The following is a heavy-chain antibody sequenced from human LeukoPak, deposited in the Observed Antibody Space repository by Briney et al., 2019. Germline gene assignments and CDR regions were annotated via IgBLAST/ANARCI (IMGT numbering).Heavy chain of an antibody. J-gene: IGHJ5*02. Sequence: PGGSLRLSCAVSGFTFSSYWMHWVRQAPGKGLVWVSRINSDGSSTSYADSVKGRFTISRDNAKNTLYLQMNSLRAEDTAVYYCASFSVVPAANPWGQGTLVTVSS. D-gene: IGHD2-2*01. CDR1: GFTFSSYW. CDR3: ASFSVVPAANP. CDR2: INSDGSST. V-gene: IGHV3-74*01.